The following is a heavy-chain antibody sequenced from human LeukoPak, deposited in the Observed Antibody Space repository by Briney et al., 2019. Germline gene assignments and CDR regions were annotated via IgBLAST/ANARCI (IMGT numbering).Heavy chain of an antibody. D-gene: IGHD1-26*01. CDR3: AKVVGVYYFDY. Sequence: GGSLRLSCAASGFTFSSYAMSWVRQAPGKGLEWVSAISGSGGSTYYADSVKGRFIISRDNSKNTLYLQMNSLRAEDSALYYCAKVVGVYYFDYWGQGTLVTVSS. V-gene: IGHV3-23*01. CDR2: ISGSGGST. CDR1: GFTFSSYA. J-gene: IGHJ4*02.